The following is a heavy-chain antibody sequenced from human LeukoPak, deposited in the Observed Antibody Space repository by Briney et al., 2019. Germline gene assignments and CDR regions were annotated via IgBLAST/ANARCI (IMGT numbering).Heavy chain of an antibody. D-gene: IGHD2-15*01. Sequence: KPSETLSLTCTVSGGSISTYYWSWIRQPPGKGLQWIGYIYYRGSTNYNPSLKSRVTISVDTSKNQFSLKLSSVTAADTAVYYCARGRRYCSGGSCYPHYGMDVWGKGTTVTVSS. CDR2: IYYRGST. V-gene: IGHV4-59*01. CDR3: ARGRRYCSGGSCYPHYGMDV. CDR1: GGSISTYY. J-gene: IGHJ6*04.